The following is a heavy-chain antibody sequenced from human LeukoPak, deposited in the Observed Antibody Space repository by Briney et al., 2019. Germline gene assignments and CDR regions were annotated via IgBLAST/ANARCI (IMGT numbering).Heavy chain of an antibody. CDR3: ARARYYHSPNGAFDV. CDR1: GYTFSAYE. D-gene: IGHD3-9*01. J-gene: IGHJ3*01. CDR2: VNPNSGKT. Sequence: ASVKVSCKASGYTFSAYEINWVRQATGQGLEWVGWVNPNSGKTDYAQKFQGRVTMTRDTSLSTAYMELSRLRSDDTAVYYCARARYYHSPNGAFDVWGQGTMVTVSP. V-gene: IGHV1-8*02.